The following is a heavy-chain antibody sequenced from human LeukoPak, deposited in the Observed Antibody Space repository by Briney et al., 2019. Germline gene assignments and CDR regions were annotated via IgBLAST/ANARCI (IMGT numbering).Heavy chain of an antibody. J-gene: IGHJ4*02. Sequence: GGSLRLSCAASGFTFSSYGMHWVRQAPGKGLEWVAVIWYDGSNKYYADSVKGRFTISRDNSKNTLYLQMNSLRAEDKAVYYCARERGYYYDSSGLDYWGQGPLVTVSS. CDR2: IWYDGSNK. V-gene: IGHV3-33*01. D-gene: IGHD3-22*01. CDR1: GFTFSSYG. CDR3: ARERGYYYDSSGLDY.